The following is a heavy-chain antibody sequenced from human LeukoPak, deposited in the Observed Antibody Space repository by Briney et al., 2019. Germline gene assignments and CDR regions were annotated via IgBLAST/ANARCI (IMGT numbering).Heavy chain of an antibody. Sequence: SETLSLTCAVYGGSFSGYYWSWIRQSPGKRLEWIGYIYYSGSTNYIPSLQSRVTISVDTSKNQFSLKLTSVTAADTAVYYCARQDTSGYLRGYYFDSWGQGTLVTVSS. CDR1: GGSFSGYY. CDR3: ARQDTSGYLRGYYFDS. V-gene: IGHV4-59*01. J-gene: IGHJ4*02. D-gene: IGHD3-22*01. CDR2: IYYSGST.